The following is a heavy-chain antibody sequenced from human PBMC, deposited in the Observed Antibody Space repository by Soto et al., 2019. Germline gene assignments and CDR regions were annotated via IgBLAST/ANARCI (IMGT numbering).Heavy chain of an antibody. CDR3: ASPHCSGGSCYPRTDDAFDI. CDR1: GGTFSSYA. D-gene: IGHD2-15*01. Sequence: SVKVSCKASGGTFSSYAISWVRQAPGQGLEWMGGIIPIFGTANYAQKFQGRVTITADESTSTAYMELSSLRSEDTAVYYCASPHCSGGSCYPRTDDAFDIWGQGTMVTVSS. CDR2: IIPIFGTA. J-gene: IGHJ3*02. V-gene: IGHV1-69*13.